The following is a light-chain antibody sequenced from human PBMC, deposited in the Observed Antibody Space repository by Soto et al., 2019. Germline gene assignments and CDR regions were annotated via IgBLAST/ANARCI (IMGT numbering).Light chain of an antibody. Sequence: NQITQSPSTLSASVGDRVTIHCRASQSISSWLAWYQQKPGKAPKLLIYKASSLESGVPSRFSGSGSGTEFTLTISSLQPDDFATYYCQQYNSYSWTFGQGTKVDI. V-gene: IGKV1-5*03. CDR3: QQYNSYSWT. CDR2: KAS. CDR1: QSISSW. J-gene: IGKJ1*01.